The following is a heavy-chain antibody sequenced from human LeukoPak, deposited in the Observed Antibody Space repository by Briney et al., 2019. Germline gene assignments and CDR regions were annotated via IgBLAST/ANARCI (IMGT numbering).Heavy chain of an antibody. CDR1: GFTFSSYA. J-gene: IGHJ4*02. CDR3: AMMYSSTWYGY. D-gene: IGHD6-13*01. Sequence: GGSLRLSCSASGFTFSSYAMSWVRQAPGKGLEWVSAISGSGGSTYYADSVKGRLTISRDNSKNTLSLQMNSLRAEDTAVYYCAMMYSSTWYGYWGQGTLVTVSS. V-gene: IGHV3-23*01. CDR2: ISGSGGST.